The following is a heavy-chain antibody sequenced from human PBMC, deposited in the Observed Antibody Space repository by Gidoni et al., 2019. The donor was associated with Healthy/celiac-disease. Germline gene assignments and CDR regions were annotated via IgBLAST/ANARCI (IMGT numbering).Heavy chain of an antibody. CDR2: INHSGST. Sequence: QVQLQQWGAGLLKPSETLSLTCAVYGGSFSGYYWSWIRQPPGKGLEWIGEINHSGSTNYNPSLKRRVTRSVDTSKNQFSLKLSSVTAADTAVYYCARAQNNWFDPWGQGTLVTVSS. V-gene: IGHV4-34*01. CDR1: GGSFSGYY. CDR3: ARAQNNWFDP. J-gene: IGHJ5*02.